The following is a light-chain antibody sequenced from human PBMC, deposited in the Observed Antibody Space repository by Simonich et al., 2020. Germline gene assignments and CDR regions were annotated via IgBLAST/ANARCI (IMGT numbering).Light chain of an antibody. J-gene: IGKJ4*01. V-gene: IGKV4-1*01. CDR3: QQYYSTPLT. Sequence: DIVMTQSPDSLAVSLGERATINCNSSQSVLYSSNNKNYLAWYQQKPGQTPKLLIYWASTRESGVPDLFSGSGSGTDFTLTISSLQAEDVAVYYCQQYYSTPLTFGGGTKVEIK. CDR2: WAS. CDR1: QSVLYSSNNKNY.